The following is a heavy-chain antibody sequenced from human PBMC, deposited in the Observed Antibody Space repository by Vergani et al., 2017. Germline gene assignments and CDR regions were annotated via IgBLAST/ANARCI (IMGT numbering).Heavy chain of an antibody. J-gene: IGHJ4*02. V-gene: IGHV3-48*04. CDR3: ARESSSSWTFDY. Sequence: EVQLVESGGGLVQPGGSLRLSCAASGFTFSSYAMSWVRQAPGKGLEWVSYISSSGSTIYYADSVKGRFTISRDNAKNSLYLQMNSLRAEDTAVYYCARESSSSWTFDYWGQGTLVTVSS. D-gene: IGHD6-13*01. CDR1: GFTFSSYA. CDR2: ISSSGSTI.